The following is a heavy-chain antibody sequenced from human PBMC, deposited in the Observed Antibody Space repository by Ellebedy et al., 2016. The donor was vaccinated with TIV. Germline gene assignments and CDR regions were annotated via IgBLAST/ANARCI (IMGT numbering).Heavy chain of an antibody. V-gene: IGHV1-18*04. CDR2: ISGYNGNT. D-gene: IGHD2-2*02. CDR1: GYTFTSYG. J-gene: IGHJ5*02. Sequence: AASVKVSCKASGYTFTSYGISWVRQAPGQGLEWMGWISGYNGNTNYAQKLQGRVTMTTDTSTSTAYMELRSLRSDDTAVYYCARDRYIKRIAWFDPWGQGNLVTVSS. CDR3: ARDRYIKRIAWFDP.